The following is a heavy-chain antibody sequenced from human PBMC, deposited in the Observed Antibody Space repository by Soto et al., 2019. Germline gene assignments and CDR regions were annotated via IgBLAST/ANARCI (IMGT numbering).Heavy chain of an antibody. J-gene: IGHJ4*02. CDR3: ARGYSSSWYSGYFSY. V-gene: IGHV1-69*01. D-gene: IGHD6-13*01. CDR2: IIPIFGTT. CDR1: GGTFSSYA. Sequence: QVQLVQSGAEVKKPGSSVKVSCKASGGTFSSYAISWVRQAPGQGLEWMGGIIPIFGTTNYAQKFQGRVTIPADESTRPAYMELSSLRSEDTAVYYCARGYSSSWYSGYFSYWGQGTLVTVSS.